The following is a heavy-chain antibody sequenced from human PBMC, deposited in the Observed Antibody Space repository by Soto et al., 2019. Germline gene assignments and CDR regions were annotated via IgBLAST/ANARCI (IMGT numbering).Heavy chain of an antibody. V-gene: IGHV4-30-4*01. CDR2: IYNGGST. CDR1: GGSISTVNYW. D-gene: IGHD7-27*01. CDR3: ARGPSGDKVDS. J-gene: IGHJ4*02. Sequence: QVQLQEPGPGLVKPSQTLSLTCTVSGGSISTVNYWWSWIRQSPDMGLEWIWHIYNGGSTYNNPSLESRVTMSVDTSKNQLSLTLSSVSAADTAVDYCARGPSGDKVDSWGQGTLVTVSS.